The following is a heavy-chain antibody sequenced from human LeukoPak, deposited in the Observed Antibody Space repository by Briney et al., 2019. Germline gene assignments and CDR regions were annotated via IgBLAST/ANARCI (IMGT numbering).Heavy chain of an antibody. Sequence: GGSLRLSCAASGFSFRTYEMNWVRQAPGRGLDWVSYISNSGRTIYYADSVKGRFTISRDDAKNSLYLQMSSLRAEDTAIYYCARADMAVVPVFDYWGQGTLVTVSS. CDR2: ISNSGRTI. CDR1: GFSFRTYE. D-gene: IGHD6-19*01. J-gene: IGHJ4*02. CDR3: ARADMAVVPVFDY. V-gene: IGHV3-48*03.